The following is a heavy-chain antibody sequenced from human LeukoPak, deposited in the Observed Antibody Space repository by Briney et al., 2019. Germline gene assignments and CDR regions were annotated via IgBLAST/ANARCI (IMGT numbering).Heavy chain of an antibody. CDR2: IYYSGST. Sequence: SETLSLTCSVSGGSISTYYWGWIRQPPGKGLEWIGSIYYSGSTYYNPSLKSRVTISVDTSKNQFSLKLSSVTAADTAVYYCASGASGWFGELSYYYGMDVWGQGTTVTVSS. CDR3: ASGASGWFGELSYYYGMDV. V-gene: IGHV4-39*01. CDR1: GGSISTYY. J-gene: IGHJ6*02. D-gene: IGHD3-10*01.